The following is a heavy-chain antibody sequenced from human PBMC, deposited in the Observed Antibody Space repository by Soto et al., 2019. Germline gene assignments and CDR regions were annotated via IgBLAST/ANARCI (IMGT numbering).Heavy chain of an antibody. CDR1: SYTFTTYG. V-gene: IGHV1-18*01. CDR2: ISAHNGNT. CDR3: ARGRYGDY. D-gene: IGHD1-1*01. Sequence: QVHLVQCGAEVKRPGASVKVSCKGSSYTFTTYGITWVRQAPGQGLEWVGWISAHNGNTNYAQKLQGRVTVTRDTSTITAYMELRSLRSDDTAVYYCARGRYGDYWGQGALVTVSS. J-gene: IGHJ4*02.